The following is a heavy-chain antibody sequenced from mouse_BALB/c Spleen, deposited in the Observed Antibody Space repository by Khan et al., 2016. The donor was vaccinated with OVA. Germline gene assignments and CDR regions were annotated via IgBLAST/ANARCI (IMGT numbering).Heavy chain of an antibody. J-gene: IGHJ3*01. CDR3: ARGYYGDPVAY. D-gene: IGHD2-13*01. Sequence: EVELVESGGGLVKPGGSLKLSCAASGFTFSDYYMYWVRQTPEKRLEWVATISDGGSYIYYPDSVKGRFTISRDDVKNNLYLQMSSLKSEDTAMYYCARGYYGDPVAYWGQGTLVTVSA. V-gene: IGHV5-4*02. CDR1: GFTFSDYY. CDR2: ISDGGSYI.